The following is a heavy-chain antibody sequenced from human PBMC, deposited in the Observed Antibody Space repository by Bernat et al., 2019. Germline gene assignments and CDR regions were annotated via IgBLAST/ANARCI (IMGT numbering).Heavy chain of an antibody. J-gene: IGHJ4*02. Sequence: QVQLVQSGAEVKKPGASVKVSCKASGYTFTSYYMHWVRQAPGQGLEWMGIINPSGGSTSYAQKLQGRVTMTRDTSTSTVYMELSSLRSEDTAVYYCARRFLEWLSIDYWGQGTLVTVSS. CDR1: GYTFTSYY. D-gene: IGHD3-3*01. CDR3: ARRFLEWLSIDY. V-gene: IGHV1-46*01. CDR2: INPSGGST.